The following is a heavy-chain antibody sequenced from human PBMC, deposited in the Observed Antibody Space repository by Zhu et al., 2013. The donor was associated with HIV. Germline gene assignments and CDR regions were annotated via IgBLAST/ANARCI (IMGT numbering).Heavy chain of an antibody. D-gene: IGHD4-17*01. J-gene: IGHJ4*02. CDR2: IRQSGTT. Sequence: QVQLQESGPGLVEPSGTLSLTCAVSGGSISGNNWWTWVRQPPGKGLEWIGEIRQSGTTNYNASLKSRVTISVDKSKNQFSLELSSVTAADTALYYCARGDGDSISFDYWGQGTLVTVSS. CDR3: ARGDGDSISFDY. CDR1: GGSISGNNW. V-gene: IGHV4-4*02.